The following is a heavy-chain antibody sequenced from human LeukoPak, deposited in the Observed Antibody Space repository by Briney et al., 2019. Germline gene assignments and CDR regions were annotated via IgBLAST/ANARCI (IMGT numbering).Heavy chain of an antibody. CDR1: GVTFSSSG. Sequence: GGSLRLSCAASGVTFSSSGMHWVRQAPGKGLEWVAVISYDGSNKYYADSMKGRFTISRDNSKNTLSLQMNSLRAEDTAIYYCAKGGTIDGQPNQWGQGALVTVSS. D-gene: IGHD2-15*01. V-gene: IGHV3-30*18. J-gene: IGHJ4*02. CDR2: ISYDGSNK. CDR3: AKGGTIDGQPNQ.